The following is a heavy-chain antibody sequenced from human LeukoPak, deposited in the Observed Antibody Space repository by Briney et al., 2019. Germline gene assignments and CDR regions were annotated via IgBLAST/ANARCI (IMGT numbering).Heavy chain of an antibody. Sequence: GRSLRLSCAASGFTFSSYGMHWVRQAPGKVLEWVAVIRYDGSNKYYADSVKGRFTISRDNSKNTLYLQMNSLRAEDTAVYYCATYSSSPQDYYYMDVWGKGTTVTVSS. CDR3: ATYSSSPQDYYYMDV. V-gene: IGHV3-33*01. CDR1: GFTFSSYG. J-gene: IGHJ6*03. D-gene: IGHD6-6*01. CDR2: IRYDGSNK.